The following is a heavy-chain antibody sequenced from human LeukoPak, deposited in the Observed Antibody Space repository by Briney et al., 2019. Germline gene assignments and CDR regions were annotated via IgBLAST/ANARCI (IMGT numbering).Heavy chain of an antibody. J-gene: IGHJ4*02. Sequence: GGSLRLSCAASGFTFSTSWMQWVRQAPGKGLVWVSRINSDGKSTNYADFVKGRFTISRDNAKNTLYLQMNSLRAEDTAVYYCVRDMGYYDKVWGQGTLVTVSS. D-gene: IGHD3-22*01. CDR1: GFTFSTSW. CDR2: INSDGKST. V-gene: IGHV3-74*01. CDR3: VRDMGYYDKV.